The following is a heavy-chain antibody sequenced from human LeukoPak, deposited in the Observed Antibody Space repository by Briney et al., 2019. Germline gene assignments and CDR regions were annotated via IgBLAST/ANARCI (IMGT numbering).Heavy chain of an antibody. CDR2: IIPILGIP. J-gene: IGHJ4*02. D-gene: IGHD2-2*02. V-gene: IGHV1-69*02. Sequence: GASVKASCKASGGTFGTSSISWVRQAPGQGLEWMGRIIPILGIPNYAQKFQGRVTITADKSTSTAYMELSSLRSEDTAVYYCARGYCSSTSCYTPWDYWGQGTLVTVSS. CDR3: ARGYCSSTSCYTPWDY. CDR1: GGTFGTSS.